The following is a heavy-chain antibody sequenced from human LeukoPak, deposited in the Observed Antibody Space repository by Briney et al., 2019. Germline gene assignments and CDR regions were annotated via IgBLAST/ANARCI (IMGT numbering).Heavy chain of an antibody. CDR1: GGSISSYY. CDR3: ARDLLRYFDWLLQPQNWFDP. V-gene: IGHV4-4*07. J-gene: IGHJ5*02. D-gene: IGHD3-9*01. CDR2: IYTSGST. Sequence: SETLSLTCTVSGGSISSYYWSWLRQPAGKGLEWIGRIYTSGSTNYNPSLKSRVTMSVDTSKNQFSLKLSSVTAADTAVYYCARDLLRYFDWLLQPQNWFDPWGQGTLVTVSS.